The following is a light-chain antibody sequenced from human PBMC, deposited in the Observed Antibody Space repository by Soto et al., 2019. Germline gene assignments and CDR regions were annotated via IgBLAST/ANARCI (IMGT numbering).Light chain of an antibody. V-gene: IGKV1-39*01. Sequence: DIQMTQSPSSLSASVGDRVTITCRASQSISSYLNWYQQKPGKAPKLLTYAASSFESRVPSRLSGKGSSAAFTLTISSLQPGGVATYDGQESYSNAWTCGRGPKVDVK. J-gene: IGKJ4*01. CDR1: QSISSY. CDR2: AAS. CDR3: QESYSNAWT.